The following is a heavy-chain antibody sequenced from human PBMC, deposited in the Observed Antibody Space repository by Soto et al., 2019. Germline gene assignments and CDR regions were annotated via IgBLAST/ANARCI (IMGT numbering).Heavy chain of an antibody. CDR1: GFTFSDYY. Sequence: GSLRLSCAASGFTFSDYYMSWIRQAPGKGLEWVSYISSSGSTIYYADSVKGRFTISRDNAKNSLYLQMNSLRAEDTAVYYCARDPPTISPAYDAFDIWGQGTMVTGSS. V-gene: IGHV3-11*01. CDR2: ISSSGSTI. J-gene: IGHJ3*02. D-gene: IGHD1-26*01. CDR3: ARDPPTISPAYDAFDI.